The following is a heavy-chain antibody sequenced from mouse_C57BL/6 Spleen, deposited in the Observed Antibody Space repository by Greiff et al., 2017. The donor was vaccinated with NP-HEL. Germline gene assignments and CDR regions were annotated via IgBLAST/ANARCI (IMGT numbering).Heavy chain of an antibody. Sequence: QVQLQQSGAELVKPGASVKLSCKASGYTFTEYTIHWVKQRSGQGLEWIGWFYPGSGSIKYNEKFKDKATLTADKSSSTVYMELSRLTSEDSAVYVCARHPNYYGSSYGYYFDYWGQGTTLTVSS. CDR1: GYTFTEYT. D-gene: IGHD1-1*01. CDR2: FYPGSGSI. J-gene: IGHJ2*01. V-gene: IGHV1-62-2*01. CDR3: ARHPNYYGSSYGYYFDY.